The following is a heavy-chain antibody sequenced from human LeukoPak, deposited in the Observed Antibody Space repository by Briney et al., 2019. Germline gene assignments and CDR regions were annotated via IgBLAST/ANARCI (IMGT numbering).Heavy chain of an antibody. Sequence: ASVKVSCKASGYTFTSNYMHWVRQAPGQGLEWMGGIIPIVGTTNYAQMFQGRVTITADESTSTAYMELSSLRSEDTAVYYCARGGYYYDSSGYSHLPDYWGQGTLVTVSA. D-gene: IGHD3-22*01. CDR3: ARGGYYYDSSGYSHLPDY. J-gene: IGHJ4*02. V-gene: IGHV1-69*13. CDR1: GYTFTSNY. CDR2: IIPIVGTT.